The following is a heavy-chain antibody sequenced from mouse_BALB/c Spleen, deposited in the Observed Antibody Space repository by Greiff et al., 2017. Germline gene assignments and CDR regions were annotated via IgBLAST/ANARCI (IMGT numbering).Heavy chain of an antibody. V-gene: IGHV3-2*02. CDR1: GYSITSDYA. CDR2: ISYSGST. Sequence: VQLQQSGPGLVKPSQSLSLTCTVTGYSITSDYAWNWIRQFPGNKLEWMGYISYSGSTSYNPSLKSRISITRDTSKNQFFLQLNSVTTEDTATYCCASGSSYAWFAYWGQGTLVTVSA. J-gene: IGHJ3*01. D-gene: IGHD1-1*01. CDR3: ASGSSYAWFAY.